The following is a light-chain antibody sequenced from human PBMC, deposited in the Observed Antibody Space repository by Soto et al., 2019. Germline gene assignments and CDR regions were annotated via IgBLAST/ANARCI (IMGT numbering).Light chain of an antibody. V-gene: IGLV1-47*01. J-gene: IGLJ3*02. Sequence: QAVVTQPPSASGTPGQRVTISCSGSSSSIGSNYVYWYQQLPGTAPKVLIYRNNERPSGVPDRFSGSKSGTSASLAISGLRSEDEADYYCAAWDDSLSAWVFGGGTKLTVL. CDR2: RNN. CDR3: AAWDDSLSAWV. CDR1: SSSIGSNY.